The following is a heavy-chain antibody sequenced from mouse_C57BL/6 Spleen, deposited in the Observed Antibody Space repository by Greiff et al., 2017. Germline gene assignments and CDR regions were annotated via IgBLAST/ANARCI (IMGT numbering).Heavy chain of an antibody. J-gene: IGHJ3*01. D-gene: IGHD4-1*01. V-gene: IGHV3-6*01. CDR2: ISYDGSN. CDR1: GYSITSGYY. CDR3: AREPLGRFAY. Sequence: EVKLQESGPGLVKPSQSLSLTCSVTGYSITSGYYWNWIRQFPGNKLEWMGYISYDGSNNYNPSLKNRISITRDTSKNQFFLKLNSVTTEDTATYYCAREPLGRFAYWGQGTLVTVSA.